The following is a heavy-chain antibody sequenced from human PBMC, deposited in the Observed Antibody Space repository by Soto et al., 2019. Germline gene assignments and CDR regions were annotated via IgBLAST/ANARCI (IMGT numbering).Heavy chain of an antibody. CDR2: IYYSGST. CDR3: ASVIGGDSEYYFDF. V-gene: IGHV4-31*03. J-gene: IGHJ4*02. Sequence: SETLSLTCTVSGVSISSGGYYWSWIRQHPGKGLEWIGNIYYSGSTYYNPSLKSRVILSVDTSKNHFSLTLRSVTAADSDMYCCASVIGGDSEYYFDFWGQGALVTVSS. CDR1: GVSISSGGYY. D-gene: IGHD2-21*02.